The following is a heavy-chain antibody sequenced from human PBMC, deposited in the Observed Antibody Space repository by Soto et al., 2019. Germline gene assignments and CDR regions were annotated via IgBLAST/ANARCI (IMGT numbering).Heavy chain of an antibody. CDR1: GYTFTSYY. D-gene: IGHD6-19*01. V-gene: IGHV1-46*01. Sequence: QVQLVQSGAEVKKPGASVKVSCKASGYTFTSYYMHWVRQAPGQGLEWMGIINPSGGSTSYAQKFQGRVTMTRDTSTSTVYMELSSLRSEDTAVYYCARDLVAVPGRQYNWFDPWGQGTLVTVSS. J-gene: IGHJ5*02. CDR3: ARDLVAVPGRQYNWFDP. CDR2: INPSGGST.